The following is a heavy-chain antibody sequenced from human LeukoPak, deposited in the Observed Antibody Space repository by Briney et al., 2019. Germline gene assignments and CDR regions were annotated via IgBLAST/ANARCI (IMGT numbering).Heavy chain of an antibody. V-gene: IGHV4-34*01. CDR3: AGRITGTIDY. Sequence: SETLSLTCTVSGGSISSYYWSWIRQPPGEGLEWIGEINHSGSTNYNPSLKSRVTISVDTSKNQFSLKLSSVTAADTAVYYCAGRITGTIDYWGQGTLVTVSS. CDR1: GGSISSYY. D-gene: IGHD1-7*01. J-gene: IGHJ4*02. CDR2: INHSGST.